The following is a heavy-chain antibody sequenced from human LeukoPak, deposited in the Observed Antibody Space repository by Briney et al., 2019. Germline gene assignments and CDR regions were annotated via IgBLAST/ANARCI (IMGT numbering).Heavy chain of an antibody. CDR2: ISGSGGST. CDR1: GFTFSSYA. D-gene: IGHD1-20*01. Sequence: GGSLRLSCAASGFTFSSYAMSWVRQAPGKGLEWVSGISGSGGSTYYADSVKGRFTISRDNSKNTLYLQMNSLRAEDTAVYYCAKDLLYGNWNGVKYFDYWGQGTLVTVSS. V-gene: IGHV3-23*01. CDR3: AKDLLYGNWNGVKYFDY. J-gene: IGHJ4*02.